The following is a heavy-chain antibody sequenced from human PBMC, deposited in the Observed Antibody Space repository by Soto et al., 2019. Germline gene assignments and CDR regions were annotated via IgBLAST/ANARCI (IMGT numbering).Heavy chain of an antibody. CDR3: TTDHVWLMAPSLPRIDY. J-gene: IGHJ4*02. CDR2: IKSKTDGGTT. D-gene: IGHD3-22*01. CDR1: GFTFSNAW. Sequence: EVQLVESGGGLVKPGGSLRLSCAASGFTFSNAWMNWVRQAPGKGLEWVGRIKSKTDGGTTDYAASVKVRFTISRDDSKNMLYLQMNSLKTEDTAVYYCTTDHVWLMAPSLPRIDYWGQGTLVTVSS. V-gene: IGHV3-15*07.